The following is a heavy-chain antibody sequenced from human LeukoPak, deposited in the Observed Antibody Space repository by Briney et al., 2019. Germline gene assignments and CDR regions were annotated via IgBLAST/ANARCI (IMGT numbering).Heavy chain of an antibody. Sequence: PSETLSLTCAVYGGSFSGYYWSWIRQPPGKGLEWIGEINHSGSTDFNPSLKSRVTISVDTSKNQFSLKLTSVIAADTAVYYCARGAADWNTYYYYIDVWGKGTTVTVSS. CDR1: GGSFSGYY. CDR2: INHSGST. J-gene: IGHJ6*03. V-gene: IGHV4-34*01. D-gene: IGHD1/OR15-1a*01. CDR3: ARGAADWNTYYYYIDV.